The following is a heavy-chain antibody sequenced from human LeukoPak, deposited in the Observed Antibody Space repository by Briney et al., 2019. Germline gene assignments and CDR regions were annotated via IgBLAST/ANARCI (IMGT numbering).Heavy chain of an antibody. Sequence: GGSLRLSCAASGFTFSSYSMNWVRQAPGKGLEWVGRIKSKTDGGTTDYAAPVKGRFTISRDDSKNTLYLQMNSLKTEDTAVYYCARTAYYYDSSGYDDAFDIWGQGTMVTVSS. J-gene: IGHJ3*02. D-gene: IGHD3-22*01. CDR3: ARTAYYYDSSGYDDAFDI. V-gene: IGHV3-15*01. CDR1: GFTFSSYS. CDR2: IKSKTDGGTT.